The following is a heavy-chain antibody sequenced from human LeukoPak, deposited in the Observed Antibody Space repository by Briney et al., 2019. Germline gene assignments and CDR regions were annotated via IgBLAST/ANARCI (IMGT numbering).Heavy chain of an antibody. Sequence: GGSVNVSGTASGYTVTAYYIHWVRQSPGQRLEWRGWIKTKTGNPTNAQALTGRFVFSSDTSVSTASLQISSLKAEDTAVYYCAGTLDSSGWLGHPNWFDPWGQGTLVTVSS. J-gene: IGHJ5*02. D-gene: IGHD6-19*01. V-gene: IGHV7-4-1*02. CDR2: IKTKTGNP. CDR1: GYTVTAYY. CDR3: AGTLDSSGWLGHPNWFDP.